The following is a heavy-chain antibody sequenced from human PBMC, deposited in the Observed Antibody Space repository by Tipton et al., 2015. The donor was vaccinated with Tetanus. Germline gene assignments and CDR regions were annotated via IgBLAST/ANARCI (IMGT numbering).Heavy chain of an antibody. CDR1: GGSFSGYY. CDR2: INHSGST. V-gene: IGHV4-34*01. D-gene: IGHD6-13*01. Sequence: GLVKPSETLSLICGVYGGSFSGYYWSWIRQPPGKGLEWIGEINHSGSTNYNPSLKSRVTISVDTSKNQFSLKLSSVTAADTAVYYCAIAGGGSWGNFDYWGQGTLVTVSS. CDR3: AIAGGGSWGNFDY. J-gene: IGHJ4*02.